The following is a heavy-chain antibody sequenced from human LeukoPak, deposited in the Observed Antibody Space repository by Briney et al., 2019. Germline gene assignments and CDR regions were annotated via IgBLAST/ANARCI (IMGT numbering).Heavy chain of an antibody. D-gene: IGHD4-17*01. V-gene: IGHV1-8*03. CDR1: GGTFSSYA. CDR3: ARVHYGDYVDY. J-gene: IGHJ4*02. Sequence: GASVKVSCKASGGTFSSYAISWVRQATGQGLEWMGWMNPNSGNTGYAQKFQGRVTITRNTSISTAYMELSSLRSEDTAVYYCARVHYGDYVDYWGQGTLVTVSS. CDR2: MNPNSGNT.